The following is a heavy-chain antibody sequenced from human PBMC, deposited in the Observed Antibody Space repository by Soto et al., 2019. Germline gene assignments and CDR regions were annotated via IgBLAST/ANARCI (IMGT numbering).Heavy chain of an antibody. D-gene: IGHD3-10*01. CDR1: GFTFSNAW. CDR3: TTQPQILLWFGELS. Sequence: GGSLRLSCAASGFTFSNAWMNWVRQAPGKGLEWVGRIKSKTDGGTTDYAAPVKGRFTISRDDSKNTLYLQMNSLKTEDTAVYYCTTQPQILLWFGELSWGQGTLVTVSS. J-gene: IGHJ4*02. CDR2: IKSKTDGGTT. V-gene: IGHV3-15*07.